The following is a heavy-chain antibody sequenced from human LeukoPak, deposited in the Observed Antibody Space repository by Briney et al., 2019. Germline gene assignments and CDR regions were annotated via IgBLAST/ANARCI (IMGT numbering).Heavy chain of an antibody. D-gene: IGHD5-12*01. J-gene: IGHJ6*03. CDR3: ARGGYVLYMDV. CDR1: GYTFTHYG. Sequence: ASVKVSCKASGYTFTHYGINWVRQAPGQGLEWMGWISGYDGNTDYAQKLQGRVTMTTDTSTSTAFMELTSLRSDDTAVYYCARGGYVLYMDVWGKGTTVTVSS. CDR2: ISGYDGNT. V-gene: IGHV1-18*01.